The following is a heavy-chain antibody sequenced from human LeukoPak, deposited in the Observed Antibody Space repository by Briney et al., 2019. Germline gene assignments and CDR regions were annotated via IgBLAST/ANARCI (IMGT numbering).Heavy chain of an antibody. J-gene: IGHJ4*02. CDR2: INPNSGGT. Sequence: GASVKVSCKASGYTFTGYYMHWVRQAPGQELEWMGWINPNSGGTNYAQKFQGRVTMTRDTSISTAYMGLSRLRSDDTAVYYCARDSSGYYLIDYWGQGTLVTVSS. V-gene: IGHV1-2*02. CDR3: ARDSSGYYLIDY. CDR1: GYTFTGYY. D-gene: IGHD3-22*01.